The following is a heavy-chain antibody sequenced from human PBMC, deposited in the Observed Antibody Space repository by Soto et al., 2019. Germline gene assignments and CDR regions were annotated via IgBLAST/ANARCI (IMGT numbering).Heavy chain of an antibody. J-gene: IGHJ6*02. CDR1: GGSISSGGYY. V-gene: IGHV3-66*01. D-gene: IGHD6-19*01. CDR3: PRDGDQRLVRLGGMDV. Sequence: LTCTVSGGSISSGGYYWSWIRQAPGKGLEWVSVIYSGGSTYYADSVKGRFTISRDKSKNTLYLQMNSLRAEDTVLFYCPRDGDQRLVRLGGMDVGGQGTTVTVSS. CDR2: IYSGGST.